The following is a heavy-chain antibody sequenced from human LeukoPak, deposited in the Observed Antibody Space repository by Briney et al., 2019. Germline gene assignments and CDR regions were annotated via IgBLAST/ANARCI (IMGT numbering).Heavy chain of an antibody. V-gene: IGHV1-2*02. Sequence: ASVTVSFKASGYTFTGYYLHWVRQAPGQGLEWMGWITPNSGGTNYAQRFHGRVTMTRDTSISTAYMELSRLRSDDTAVYYCAREAYDSGSFRTDYYYMDVWGKGTTVTISS. CDR2: ITPNSGGT. CDR3: AREAYDSGSFRTDYYYMDV. D-gene: IGHD3-10*01. J-gene: IGHJ6*03. CDR1: GYTFTGYY.